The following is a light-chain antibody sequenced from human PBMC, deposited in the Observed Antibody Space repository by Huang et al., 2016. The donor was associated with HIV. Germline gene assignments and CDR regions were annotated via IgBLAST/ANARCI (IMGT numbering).Light chain of an antibody. Sequence: EIVLTQSPGTLSLSPGERATLSCRASQSISSSYLAWYHQPPGQAPRLVIYGASSSICGIPERFSGRGSGTVFTLTSSMLEPEDVAVYCCQQYGSSPPTFGQGTKVEIK. CDR2: GAS. CDR1: QSISSSY. V-gene: IGKV3-20*01. CDR3: QQYGSSPPT. J-gene: IGKJ1*01.